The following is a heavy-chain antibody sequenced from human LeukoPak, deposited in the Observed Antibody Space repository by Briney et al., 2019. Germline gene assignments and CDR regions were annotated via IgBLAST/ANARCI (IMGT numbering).Heavy chain of an antibody. CDR3: ARESAAFDI. V-gene: IGHV4-39*07. CDR2: IYYSGST. CDR1: GFTFNTYW. J-gene: IGHJ3*02. Sequence: GSLRLSCAASGFTFNTYWMSWVRQAPGKGLEWIGSIYYSGSTYYNPSLKSRVTISVDTSKNQFSLKLSSVTAADTAVYYCARESAAFDIWGQGTMVTVSS.